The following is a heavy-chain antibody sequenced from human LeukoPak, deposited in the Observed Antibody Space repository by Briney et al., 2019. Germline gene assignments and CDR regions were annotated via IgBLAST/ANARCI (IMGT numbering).Heavy chain of an antibody. D-gene: IGHD6-19*01. J-gene: IGHJ4*02. CDR1: GHTFTGYY. V-gene: IGHV1-2*06. CDR2: INPNSGGT. Sequence: GASVKVSCKASGHTFTGYYMHWVRQAPGQGLEWMGRINPNSGGTNYAQKFQGRVTMTRDTSISTAYLELSKLRSDDTAVYYCARGIAVAAAADWGQGTLVTVSS. CDR3: ARGIAVAAAAD.